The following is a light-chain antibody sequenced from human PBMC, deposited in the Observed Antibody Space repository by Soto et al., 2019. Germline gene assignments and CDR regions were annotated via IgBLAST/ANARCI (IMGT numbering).Light chain of an antibody. CDR3: QQSYNPPVT. J-gene: IGKJ1*01. Sequence: DIQMTQSPSSLSASVGDRVTITCRASQSISSYLNWYQQKPGKAPKLLIYATSSLQSGVPSRFSGSGSGTDFTLTISSLQPEDFATYYCQQSYNPPVTFGQGTKVDI. CDR2: ATS. CDR1: QSISSY. V-gene: IGKV1-39*01.